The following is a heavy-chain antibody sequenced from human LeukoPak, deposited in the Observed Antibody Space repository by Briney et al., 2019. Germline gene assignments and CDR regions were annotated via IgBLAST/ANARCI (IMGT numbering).Heavy chain of an antibody. CDR3: ARDGPYCSSTSCQYYFDY. CDR1: GGSISSYY. CDR2: IYYSGST. D-gene: IGHD2-2*01. J-gene: IGHJ4*02. V-gene: IGHV4-59*01. Sequence: PSETLSLTCTVSGGSISSYYWSWIRQPSGKGLEWIGYIYYSGSTNYNPSLKSRVTISVDTSKNQFSLKLSSVTAADTAVYYCARDGPYCSSTSCQYYFDYWGQGTLVTVSS.